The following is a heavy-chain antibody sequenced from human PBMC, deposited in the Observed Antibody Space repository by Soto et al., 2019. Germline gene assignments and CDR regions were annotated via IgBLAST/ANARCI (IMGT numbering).Heavy chain of an antibody. D-gene: IGHD1-7*01. V-gene: IGHV3-23*01. Sequence: EVQLLESGGGLVQPGGSLRLSCAASGFTFSSYGMTWVRQAPGKGLEWVSFSSATGAGTYYADSVKGRFTISRDNSQNTLYLQTTGLIAEDTAVYYCAKDRRAGGNYGFDSDFWGQGALVIVSS. J-gene: IGHJ4*02. CDR1: GFTFSSYG. CDR3: AKDRRAGGNYGFDSDF. CDR2: SSATGAGT.